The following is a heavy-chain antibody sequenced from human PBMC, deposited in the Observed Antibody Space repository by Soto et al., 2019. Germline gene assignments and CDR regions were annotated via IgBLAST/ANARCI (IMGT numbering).Heavy chain of an antibody. V-gene: IGHV3-48*02. CDR1: GFTFSSYS. CDR2: ISSSSSTI. Sequence: PGGSLRLSCAASGFTFSSYSMNWVRQAPGKGLEWVSYISSSSSTIYYADSVKGRFTISRDNAKNSLYLQMNSLRNEDTAVYYCARVFVPRDIVVVPGHYYYGMDVWGQGTTVTVPS. J-gene: IGHJ6*02. CDR3: ARVFVPRDIVVVPGHYYYGMDV. D-gene: IGHD2-2*01.